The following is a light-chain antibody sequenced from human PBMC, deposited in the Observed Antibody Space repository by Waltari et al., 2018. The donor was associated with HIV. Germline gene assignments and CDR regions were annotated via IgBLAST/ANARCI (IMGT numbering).Light chain of an antibody. CDR2: KAS. CDR3: QQYHSYSWVP. V-gene: IGKV1-5*03. J-gene: IGKJ1*01. Sequence: DIQMTQSPSTLSASVGDRVTITCRASQSISSWLALYEQKLGKAPNLLIFKASTLDSAVPSRFSGSGSGTTFILTIISLQTAEFATYYCQQYHSYSWVPFGRGTKVEIK. CDR1: QSISSW.